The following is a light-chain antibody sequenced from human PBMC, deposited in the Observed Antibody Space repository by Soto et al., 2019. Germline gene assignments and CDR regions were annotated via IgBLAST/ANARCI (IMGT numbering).Light chain of an antibody. CDR2: WAS. CDR1: QSILYSSNNKSY. Sequence: DIVMTQSPDSLAVSLGERATINYKSSQSILYSSNNKSYLAWYQQKPGQPPKLLIYWASTRESGVPDRFSGSGSGTDFTLTISSLQAGDVAVYYCQQYYDAPQTFGQGTKVEIK. V-gene: IGKV4-1*01. J-gene: IGKJ1*01. CDR3: QQYYDAPQT.